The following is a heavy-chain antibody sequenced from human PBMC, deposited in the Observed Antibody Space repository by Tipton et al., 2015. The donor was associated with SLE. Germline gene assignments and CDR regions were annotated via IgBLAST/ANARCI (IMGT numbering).Heavy chain of an antibody. V-gene: IGHV4-34*01. CDR3: ARVVAAVVSYYYYMDV. CDR1: GGSFSGYY. D-gene: IGHD5-18*01. Sequence: TLSLTCAVYGGSFSGYYWSWIRQPPGKGLEWIGEINHSGSTNGNPSLKSRLTVSIATSRNQFSRKLSSVTAAATAVSYCARVVAAVVSYYYYMDVGGKGTTVTVS. J-gene: IGHJ6*03. CDR2: INHSGST.